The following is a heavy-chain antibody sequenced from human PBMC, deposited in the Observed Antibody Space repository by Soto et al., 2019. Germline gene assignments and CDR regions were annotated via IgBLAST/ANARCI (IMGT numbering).Heavy chain of an antibody. CDR2: IRKDGSKT. D-gene: IGHD4-17*01. Sequence: EVRLVESGGGLVQPGGSLRLSCAASGFTFSSDWMTWVRQAPGKGLEWVANIRKDGSKTSYLDSVRGRFTISRDNAQSSLYLQMDSLRAEDTALYYCARDVSPGTISVYFDAFDIWGQGTMVTVSS. J-gene: IGHJ3*02. CDR1: GFTFSSDW. CDR3: ARDVSPGTISVYFDAFDI. V-gene: IGHV3-7*05.